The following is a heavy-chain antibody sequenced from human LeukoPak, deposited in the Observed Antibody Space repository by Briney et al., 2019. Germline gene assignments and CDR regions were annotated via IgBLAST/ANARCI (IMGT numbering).Heavy chain of an antibody. Sequence: GGSLRLSCAASGFTFSDYAMSWVRQAPGKGLEWVSTISGSGGSTYYADSVKGRFTISRDNSKNTLYLQMNSLRAEDTAPYYCARPGTNYDSSGYLPHWGQGTLVTVSS. V-gene: IGHV3-23*01. D-gene: IGHD3-22*01. CDR3: ARPGTNYDSSGYLPH. CDR2: ISGSGGST. CDR1: GFTFSDYA. J-gene: IGHJ4*02.